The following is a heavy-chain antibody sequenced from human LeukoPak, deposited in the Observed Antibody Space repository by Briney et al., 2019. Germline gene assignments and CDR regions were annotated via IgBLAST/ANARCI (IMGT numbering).Heavy chain of an antibody. CDR3: GSIGGRSKAAKGDAFDI. CDR1: KFTFSNYG. Sequence: GGSLRLSCTASKFTFSNYGMQWVRQAPGKGLEWVSSISSGSTYMYYADSVKGRFTISRDNAQNSMYLQMNSLRAEDTAVYYCGSIGGRSKAAKGDAFDIWGQGTMVTVSS. D-gene: IGHD6-6*01. CDR2: ISSGSTYM. J-gene: IGHJ3*02. V-gene: IGHV3-21*01.